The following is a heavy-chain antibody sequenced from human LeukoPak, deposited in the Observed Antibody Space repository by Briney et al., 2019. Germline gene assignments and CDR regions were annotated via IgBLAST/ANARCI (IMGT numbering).Heavy chain of an antibody. Sequence: GGSLRLSCAASGFTITDSAMHRVRRAPGAGLEWVALIRSGGSNEYYADSVKGRFTIYRDNAKNMLYLQMNRLSAEDTAMYYCARDLGYSSGHGLDVWGQGTTVTVSS. CDR3: ARDLGYSSGHGLDV. V-gene: IGHV3-30*02. CDR2: IRSGGSNE. CDR1: GFTITDSA. D-gene: IGHD6-19*01. J-gene: IGHJ6*02.